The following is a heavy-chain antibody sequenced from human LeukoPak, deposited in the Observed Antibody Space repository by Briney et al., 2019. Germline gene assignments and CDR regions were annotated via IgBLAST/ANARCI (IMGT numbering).Heavy chain of an antibody. CDR2: INPNSGGT. CDR1: GYTFTGYY. V-gene: IGHV1-2*02. J-gene: IGHJ3*02. CDR3: AADGKIDAFDI. Sequence: ASVKVSCKASGYTFTGYYMHWVRQAPGQGLEWMGWINPNSGGTNYAQKFQERVTITRDMSTSTAYMELSSLRSEDTAVYYCAADGKIDAFDIWGQGTMVTVSS.